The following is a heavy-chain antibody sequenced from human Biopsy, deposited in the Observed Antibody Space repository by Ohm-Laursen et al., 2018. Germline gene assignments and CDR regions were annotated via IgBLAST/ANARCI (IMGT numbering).Heavy chain of an antibody. D-gene: IGHD3-22*01. Sequence: SLRLSCTASGFTFRIYGMHWVRQAPGKGLEWVAVIWYDGSNKYYADSVKGRFTISRDDSKNTLYLQMNSLRAEDTAVYYCAREGDDSSGYTPHYFDYWGQGTLVTVSS. CDR2: IWYDGSNK. J-gene: IGHJ4*02. CDR3: AREGDDSSGYTPHYFDY. CDR1: GFTFRIYG. V-gene: IGHV3-33*01.